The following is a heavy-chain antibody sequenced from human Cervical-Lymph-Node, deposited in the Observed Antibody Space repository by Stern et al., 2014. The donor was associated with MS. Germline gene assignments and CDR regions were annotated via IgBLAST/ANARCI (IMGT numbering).Heavy chain of an antibody. CDR2: IYHSGST. CDR3: ASSSGGDFWSGLNLADAFDI. CDR1: GGSISSSNW. V-gene: IGHV4-4*02. J-gene: IGHJ3*02. D-gene: IGHD3-3*01. Sequence: QLQLQESGPGLVKPSGTLSLTCAVSGGSISSSNWWSWVRQPPGKGLEWIGEIYHSGSTNYNPSLKRRVTISVDKSKNQFSLKMRSVTAADTAVYYCASSSGGDFWSGLNLADAFDIWGQGTMVTVSS.